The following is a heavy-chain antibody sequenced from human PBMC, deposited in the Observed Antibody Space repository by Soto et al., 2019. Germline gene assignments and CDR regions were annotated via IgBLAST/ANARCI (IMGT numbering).Heavy chain of an antibody. CDR3: ARYGGLIDD. CDR2: IKEDGSDK. CDR1: GFSFSTHW. V-gene: IGHV3-7*05. J-gene: IGHJ4*02. Sequence: EVQLVESGGGLVQPGGSLRLSCTASGFSFSTHWMTWVRQAPGKGLERVASIKEDGSDKYYVDAVKGRFTISRDNAEKSRYLQMNSLRAEDTAMYHCARYGGLIDDWGQGTLVTVSS. D-gene: IGHD2-15*01.